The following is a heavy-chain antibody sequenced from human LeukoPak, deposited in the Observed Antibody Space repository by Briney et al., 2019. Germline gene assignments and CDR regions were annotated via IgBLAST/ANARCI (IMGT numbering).Heavy chain of an antibody. D-gene: IGHD3-22*01. CDR3: ASGGYYDSSGYYPFDY. Sequence: PSETLSLTCTVSGGSISSSSYYWGWIRQPPGKGLEWIGSIYYSGSTYYSPSLKSRVTISVDTSKNQFSLKLSSVTAADTAVYYCASGGYYDSSGYYPFDYWGQGTLVTVSS. CDR2: IYYSGST. J-gene: IGHJ4*02. V-gene: IGHV4-39*07. CDR1: GGSISSSSYY.